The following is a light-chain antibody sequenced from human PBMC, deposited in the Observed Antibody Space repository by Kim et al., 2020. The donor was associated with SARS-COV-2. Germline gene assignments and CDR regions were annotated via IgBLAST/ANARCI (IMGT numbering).Light chain of an antibody. CDR2: AAS. J-gene: IGKJ1*01. Sequence: ASTGDRVTITCRASQGISSYLAWYQQKPGKAPKLLIYAASTLQSGVPSRFSGSGSGTDFTLTICCLQSEDFATYYCQQYYSYPRTFGQGTKVDIK. CDR1: QGISSY. CDR3: QQYYSYPRT. V-gene: IGKV1-8*01.